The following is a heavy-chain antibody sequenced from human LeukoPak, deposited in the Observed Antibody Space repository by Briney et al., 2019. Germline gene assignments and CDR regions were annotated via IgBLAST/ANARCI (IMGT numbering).Heavy chain of an antibody. V-gene: IGHV1-18*01. D-gene: IGHD3-9*01. J-gene: IGHJ5*02. CDR1: GYTFTSYG. Sequence: ASVKVSCKASGYTFTSYGISWVRQAPGQGLEWMGWISAYNGNTNYAQKLQGRVTMTTDTSTSTAYMELRSLRSDDTAVYYCARGSPIHPVLRYFDWLGADWFDPWGQGTLVTVSS. CDR2: ISAYNGNT. CDR3: ARGSPIHPVLRYFDWLGADWFDP.